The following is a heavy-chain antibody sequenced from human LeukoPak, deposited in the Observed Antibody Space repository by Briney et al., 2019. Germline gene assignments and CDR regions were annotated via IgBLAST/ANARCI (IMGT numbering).Heavy chain of an antibody. CDR1: GFTFSSYA. CDR3: ARDGQGYSSSWLEFDY. CDR2: ISSSSSYI. J-gene: IGHJ4*02. V-gene: IGHV3-21*01. D-gene: IGHD6-13*01. Sequence: PGGSLRLSCAASGFTFSSYAMSWVRQAPGKGLEWVSSISSSSSYIYYADSVKGRFTISRDNAKNSLYLQMNSLRAEDTAVYYCARDGQGYSSSWLEFDYWGQGTLVTVSS.